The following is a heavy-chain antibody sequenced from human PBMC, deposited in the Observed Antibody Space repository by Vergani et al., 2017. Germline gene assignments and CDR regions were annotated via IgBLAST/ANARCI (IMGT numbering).Heavy chain of an antibody. CDR3: ARHGYCSSTSCPNDAFDI. V-gene: IGHV4-39*01. Sequence: QVQLQESGPGLVKPSETLSLTCTVSGGSISSYYWGWIRQPPGKGLEWIGSIYYSGSTYYNPSLKSRVTISVDTSKNQFSLKLSSVTAADTAVYYCARHGYCSSTSCPNDAFDIWGQGTMVTVSS. CDR1: GGSISSYY. J-gene: IGHJ3*02. D-gene: IGHD2-2*03. CDR2: IYYSGST.